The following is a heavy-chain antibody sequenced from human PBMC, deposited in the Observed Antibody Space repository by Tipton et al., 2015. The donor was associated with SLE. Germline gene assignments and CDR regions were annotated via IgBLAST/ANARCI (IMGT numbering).Heavy chain of an antibody. CDR1: GYSFTDYD. Sequence: QSGAEVKEPGASVKVSCKASGYSFTDYDINWVRQATGQGLEWMGWMSPNSENSAYAQNFQGRVTLTRNASISTAYMELSSLRSEGTALYFCARAASFDILTGHYNSHWYLDLWGRGTVVTVSP. CDR3: ARAASFDILTGHYNSHWYLDL. V-gene: IGHV1-8*01. CDR2: MSPNSENS. D-gene: IGHD3-9*01. J-gene: IGHJ2*01.